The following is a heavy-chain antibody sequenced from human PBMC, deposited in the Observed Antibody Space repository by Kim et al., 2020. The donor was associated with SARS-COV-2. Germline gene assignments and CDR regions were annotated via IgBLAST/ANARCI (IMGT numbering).Heavy chain of an antibody. CDR2: ISYGRSNK. CDR3: ARERFGAPTFDY. D-gene: IGHD3-10*01. CDR1: GFTFSSYG. J-gene: IGHJ4*02. Sequence: GGSLRLSCVASGFTFSSYGMHWVRQAPGKGLEWVAVISYGRSNKYYADSVKGRFTISRDNSKNTLSLEMNSLRAEDTAVYYCARERFGAPTFDYWGQGTLVTVSS. V-gene: IGHV3-33*05.